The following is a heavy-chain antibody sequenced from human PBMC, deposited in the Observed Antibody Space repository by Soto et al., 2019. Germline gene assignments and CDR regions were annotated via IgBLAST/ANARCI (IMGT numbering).Heavy chain of an antibody. CDR2: IYYSGST. D-gene: IGHD2-8*02. J-gene: IGHJ4*02. CDR3: ARSHDYWSDY. Sequence: LSLTYTGSGDNLSRGGYCCSWIRQHPEKGLEWIGYIYYSGSTYYNPTLKRRVTISVDMSKNQFSLKLTSMTAADTAVYYCARSHDYWSDYLGQGTLVTIS. CDR1: GDNLSRGGYC. V-gene: IGHV4-31*03.